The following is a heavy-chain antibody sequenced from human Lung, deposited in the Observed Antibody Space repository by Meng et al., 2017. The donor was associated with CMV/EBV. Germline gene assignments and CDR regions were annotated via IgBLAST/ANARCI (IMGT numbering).Heavy chain of an antibody. Sequence: YTLTGYYMPWVRQAPGQGLEWMGWINPNSGGTNYAQKFQGRVTMTRDTSISTAYMELSRLRSDDTAVYYCARTYCSGGSCSSIFDYWGQGTLVTVSS. CDR3: ARTYCSGGSCSSIFDY. J-gene: IGHJ4*02. CDR1: YTLTGYY. V-gene: IGHV1-2*02. D-gene: IGHD2-15*01. CDR2: INPNSGGT.